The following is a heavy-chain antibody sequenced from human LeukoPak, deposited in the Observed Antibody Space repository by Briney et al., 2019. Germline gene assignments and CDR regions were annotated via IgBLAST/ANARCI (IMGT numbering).Heavy chain of an antibody. CDR1: GGSISSGSHY. CDR3: ARLGIRGYDFWSGYGFYFDY. CDR2: IYTSGST. J-gene: IGHJ4*02. D-gene: IGHD3-3*01. Sequence: TSETLPLTCTVSGGSISSGSHYWSWIRQPAGKGLEWIGRIYTSGSTNYNPSLKSRVTISVDTSKSQFSLKLSSVTAADTAVYYCARLGIRGYDFWSGYGFYFDYWGQGTLVTVSS. V-gene: IGHV4-61*02.